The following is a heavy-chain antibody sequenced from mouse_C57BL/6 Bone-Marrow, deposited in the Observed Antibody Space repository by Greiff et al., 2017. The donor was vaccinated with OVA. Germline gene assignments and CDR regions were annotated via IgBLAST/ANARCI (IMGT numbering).Heavy chain of an antibody. V-gene: IGHV1-85*01. CDR3: ARLDYGSSYSYYFDY. CDR2: IYPRDGST. CDR1: GYTFTSYD. D-gene: IGHD1-1*01. J-gene: IGHJ2*01. Sequence: VKLQQSGPELVKPGASVKLSCKASGYTFTSYDINWVKQRPGQGLEWIGWIYPRDGSTKYNEKFKGKATLTVDTSSSTAYMELHSLTSEDSAVYFCARLDYGSSYSYYFDYWGQGTTLTVSS.